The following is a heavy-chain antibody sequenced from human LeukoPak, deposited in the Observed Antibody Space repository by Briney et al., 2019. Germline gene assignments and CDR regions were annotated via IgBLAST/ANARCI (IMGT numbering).Heavy chain of an antibody. CDR3: ARDSPHRRAPLDI. V-gene: IGHV4-39*07. Sequence: SETLSLTCTVSGGSISSSGYYWGWIRQPPGKGLEWIGSIYYNGITYYNPSLKSRVTISVDTSKNQFSLKLSSVTAADTAVYYCARDSPHRRAPLDIWGQGTMVTVSS. J-gene: IGHJ3*02. CDR2: IYYNGIT. CDR1: GGSISSSGYY. D-gene: IGHD1-14*01.